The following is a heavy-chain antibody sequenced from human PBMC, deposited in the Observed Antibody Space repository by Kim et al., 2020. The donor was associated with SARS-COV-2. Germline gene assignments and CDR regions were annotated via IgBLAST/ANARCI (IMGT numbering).Heavy chain of an antibody. V-gene: IGHV4-59*08. D-gene: IGHD1-1*01. J-gene: IGHJ4*02. CDR3: ATNLGDY. CDR2: YYSGST. Sequence: YYSGSTNYTPSLKSRVTMSLDTSKNQFSLKLSSVTAADTAVYYCATNLGDYWGQGTLVTVSS.